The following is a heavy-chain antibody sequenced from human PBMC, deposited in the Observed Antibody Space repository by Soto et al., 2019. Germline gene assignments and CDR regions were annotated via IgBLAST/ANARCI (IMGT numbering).Heavy chain of an antibody. CDR2: ISPGGDRI. V-gene: IGHV3-48*02. Sequence: EVQLVESGGGLVQPGGSLRLSCVASGFMFDSYAMNWVRQAPGKGLEWVSYISPGGDRIYYAESLKGRITISRDNATNALSLQTNILSDEDTAVYYCTKSADRAGWGVDFWGQGTLVTVSS. D-gene: IGHD6-19*01. CDR3: TKSADRAGWGVDF. CDR1: GFMFDSYA. J-gene: IGHJ4*02.